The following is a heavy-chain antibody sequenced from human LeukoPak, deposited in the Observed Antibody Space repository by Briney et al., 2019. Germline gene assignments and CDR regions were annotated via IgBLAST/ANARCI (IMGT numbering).Heavy chain of an antibody. Sequence: SVKVSCKASGYTFTSYDINWVRQATGQGLEWMGGIIPIFGTANYAQKFQGRVTITADESTSTAYMELSSLRSEDTAVYYCAREYYDSSGYYPHWGQGTLVTVSS. J-gene: IGHJ4*02. D-gene: IGHD3-22*01. V-gene: IGHV1-69*13. CDR3: AREYYDSSGYYPH. CDR1: GYTFTSYD. CDR2: IIPIFGTA.